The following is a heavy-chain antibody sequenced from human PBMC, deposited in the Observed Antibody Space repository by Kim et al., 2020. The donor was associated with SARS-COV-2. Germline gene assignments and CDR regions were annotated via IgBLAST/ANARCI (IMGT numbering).Heavy chain of an antibody. CDR1: GFTFSSYA. Sequence: GGSLRLSCAASGFTFSSYAMSWVRQAPGKGLEWVSAISGSGGSTYYADSVKGRFTISRDNSKNTLYLQMNSLRAEDTAVYYCAKSYGCSGGSCYGLFDYWGQGTLVTVSS. CDR3: AKSYGCSGGSCYGLFDY. D-gene: IGHD2-15*01. J-gene: IGHJ4*02. CDR2: ISGSGGST. V-gene: IGHV3-23*01.